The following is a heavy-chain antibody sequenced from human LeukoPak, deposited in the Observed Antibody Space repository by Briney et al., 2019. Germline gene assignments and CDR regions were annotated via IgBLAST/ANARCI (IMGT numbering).Heavy chain of an antibody. V-gene: IGHV3-21*01. CDR3: ARVVAAAGTFFDY. CDR1: GFTFSSYS. D-gene: IGHD6-13*01. J-gene: IGHJ4*02. CDR2: VSSSSSYI. Sequence: GSLRLSCAASGFTFSSYSMNWVRQAPGKGLEWVSSVSSSSSYIYYADSVKGRFTISRDNAKNSLYLQMNSLRAEDTAVYYCARVVAAAGTFFDYWARGTLVTVSS.